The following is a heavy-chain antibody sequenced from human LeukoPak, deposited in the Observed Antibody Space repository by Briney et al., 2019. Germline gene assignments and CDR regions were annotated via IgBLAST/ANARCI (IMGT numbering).Heavy chain of an antibody. V-gene: IGHV4-4*07. Sequence: PSETLSLTCTVPGGSISSYYWSWIRQPAGKGLEWIGRIYTSGSTTYNPSLKSRVTMSVDTSKNQFSLKLSSVTAADTAVYYCARGVTIFGVAGPNDAFDIWGQGTMVTVSS. CDR1: GGSISSYY. CDR2: IYTSGST. J-gene: IGHJ3*02. D-gene: IGHD3-3*01. CDR3: ARGVTIFGVAGPNDAFDI.